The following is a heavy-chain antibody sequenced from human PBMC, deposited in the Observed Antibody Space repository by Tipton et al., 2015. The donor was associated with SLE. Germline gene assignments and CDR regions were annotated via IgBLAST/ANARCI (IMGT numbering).Heavy chain of an antibody. CDR3: ARVAVAGTKTEYFQH. Sequence: QLVQSGAEVKKPGASVKVSCKASGYTFTGYYMHWVRQAPGQGLEWMGWINPNSGGTNYAQKFQGRVTMTRDTSISTAYMELSRLRSDDTAVYYCARVAVAGTKTEYFQHWGQGTLVTVSS. D-gene: IGHD6-19*01. J-gene: IGHJ1*01. CDR2: INPNSGGT. CDR1: GYTFTGYY. V-gene: IGHV1-2*02.